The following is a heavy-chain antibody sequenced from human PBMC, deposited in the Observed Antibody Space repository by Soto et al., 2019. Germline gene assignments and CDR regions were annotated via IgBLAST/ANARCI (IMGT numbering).Heavy chain of an antibody. CDR3: AHTSIVVVPAAIPPAYYYYGMDV. CDR1: GFSLSTRGVG. J-gene: IGHJ6*02. Sequence: SGPTLVNPTQTLTLTCTFSGFSLSTRGVGVGLIRQPPGKALEWLALIYWDDDKRYSPSLKSRLTITKDTSKNQVVLTMTNMDPVDTATYYCAHTSIVVVPAAIPPAYYYYGMDVWGQGTTVTVYS. V-gene: IGHV2-5*02. CDR2: IYWDDDK. D-gene: IGHD2-2*01.